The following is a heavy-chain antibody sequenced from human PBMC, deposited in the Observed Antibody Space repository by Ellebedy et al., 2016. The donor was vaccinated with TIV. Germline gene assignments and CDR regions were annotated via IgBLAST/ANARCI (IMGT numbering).Heavy chain of an antibody. CDR2: IKSDGSTT. J-gene: IGHJ4*02. V-gene: IGHV3-74*01. Sequence: GGSLRLSXAVSGFTFSRYWMHWVRQAPGKGLVWVSRIKSDGSTTNYADSVKGRFTISRDNAKNTLYLQMNSLRAEDTAVYYCARSLGGYCSSTSCYGYPPDYWGQGTLVTVSS. CDR3: ARSLGGYCSSTSCYGYPPDY. CDR1: GFTFSRYW. D-gene: IGHD2-2*01.